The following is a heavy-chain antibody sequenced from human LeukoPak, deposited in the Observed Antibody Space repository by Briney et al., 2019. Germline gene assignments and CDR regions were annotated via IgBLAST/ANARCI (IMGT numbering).Heavy chain of an antibody. CDR3: AREGSLYDSGDYYLSWFDP. CDR2: ISAYNGKT. Sequence: ASVKVSCKTSGFTFNTYGIAWVRQAPGQGLEWMGWISAYNGKTDYAQNLQDRVTMTTDTFTTTAYMELRSLRSDDTAVYYCAREGSLYDSGDYYLSWFDPWGQGTLVTVSS. V-gene: IGHV1-18*01. CDR1: GFTFNTYG. J-gene: IGHJ5*02. D-gene: IGHD3-22*01.